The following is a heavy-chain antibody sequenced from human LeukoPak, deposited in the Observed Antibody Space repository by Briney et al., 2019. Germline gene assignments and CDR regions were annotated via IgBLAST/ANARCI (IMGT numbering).Heavy chain of an antibody. J-gene: IGHJ6*03. V-gene: IGHV1-18*01. Sequence: GASVKVSCKASGYTFTSYGISWVRQAPGQGLEWMGWISAYNGNTNYAQKLQGRVTMTTDTSTSTAHMELRSLRSDDTAVYYCARDGRSSGWYYYYYYYMDVWGKGTTVTVSS. CDR2: ISAYNGNT. D-gene: IGHD6-19*01. CDR3: ARDGRSSGWYYYYYYYMDV. CDR1: GYTFTSYG.